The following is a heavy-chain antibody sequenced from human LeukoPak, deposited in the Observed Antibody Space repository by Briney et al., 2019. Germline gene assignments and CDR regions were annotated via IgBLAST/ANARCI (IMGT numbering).Heavy chain of an antibody. CDR2: INHSGST. Sequence: SETLSLTCTVSGGSISSYYWSWIRQPPGKGLEWIGEINHSGSTNYNPSLKSRVTISVDTSKNQFSLKLSSVTAADTAVYYCARRSWVVDIDPWGQGTLVTVSS. V-gene: IGHV4-34*01. CDR1: GGSISSYY. CDR3: ARRSWVVDIDP. D-gene: IGHD2-2*01. J-gene: IGHJ5*02.